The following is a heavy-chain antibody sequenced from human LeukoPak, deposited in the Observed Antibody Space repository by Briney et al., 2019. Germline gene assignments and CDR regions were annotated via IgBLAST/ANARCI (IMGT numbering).Heavy chain of an antibody. D-gene: IGHD5-24*01. J-gene: IGHJ4*02. CDR3: MAAHGY. CDR2: ILPGGKES. Sequence: GGSLRLSCVVSGDSFSTNMMTWVRQAPGKGLEWVATILPGGKESYRVESVKGRFTVSRDNPKNSLVLQMNSLRVDDTAVYYCMAAHGYWGQGTLVTVSS. V-gene: IGHV3-7*01. CDR1: GDSFSTNM.